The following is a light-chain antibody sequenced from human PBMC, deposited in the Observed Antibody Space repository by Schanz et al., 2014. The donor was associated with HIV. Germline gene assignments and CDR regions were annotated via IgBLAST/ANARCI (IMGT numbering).Light chain of an antibody. CDR2: GAS. CDR1: QSISGTY. V-gene: IGKV3-20*01. J-gene: IGKJ4*01. Sequence: EIVLTQSPGTLSLSPGERATLSCRASQSISGTYLAWYQHKPGQAPRLLIYGASNRATGIPDRFSGGGSGTDFTLTISRMEPEDFAVYYCQQSGDSGGTFGGGTKVDMK. CDR3: QQSGDSGGT.